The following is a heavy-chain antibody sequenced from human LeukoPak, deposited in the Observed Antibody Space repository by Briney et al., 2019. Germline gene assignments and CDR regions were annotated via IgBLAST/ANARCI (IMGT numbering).Heavy chain of an antibody. J-gene: IGHJ4*02. Sequence: PGGSLRLSCAASGFTFDDYAMHWVRQAPGKGLEWVSGISWNSGSIGYADSVKGRFTISRDNAKNSLYLQMNSLRAEDTALYYCAKENEQWLASYFDYWGQGTLVTVSS. CDR2: ISWNSGSI. D-gene: IGHD6-19*01. CDR3: AKENEQWLASYFDY. CDR1: GFTFDDYA. V-gene: IGHV3-9*01.